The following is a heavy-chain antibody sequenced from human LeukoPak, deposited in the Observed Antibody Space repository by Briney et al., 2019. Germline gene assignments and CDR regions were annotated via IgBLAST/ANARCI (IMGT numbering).Heavy chain of an antibody. CDR3: VSFYETY. Sequence: PGESLRLSCAASGNYWMHWFRQAPGKGLLWVSHIYIDGSWTSYADSVKGRFTISKDNAKNTVYLQMNSLRAEDTAVYYCVSFYETYWGRGTLVTVSS. CDR1: GNYW. CDR2: IYIDGSWT. V-gene: IGHV3-74*01. D-gene: IGHD2/OR15-2a*01. J-gene: IGHJ4*02.